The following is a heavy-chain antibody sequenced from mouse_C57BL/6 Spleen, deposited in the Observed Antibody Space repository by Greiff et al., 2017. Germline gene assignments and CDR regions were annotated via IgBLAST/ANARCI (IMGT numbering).Heavy chain of an antibody. J-gene: IGHJ4*01. CDR3: ARREGSGTAYYYAMDY. Sequence: VQLQQPGAELVMPGASVKLSCKASGYTFTSYWMHWVKQRPGQGLEWIGEIDPSDSYTNYNQKFKGKSTLTVDKSSSTAYMQLSSLTSEDSAVYYCARREGSGTAYYYAMDYWGQGTSVTVSS. CDR2: IDPSDSYT. CDR1: GYTFTSYW. V-gene: IGHV1-69*01. D-gene: IGHD2-14*01.